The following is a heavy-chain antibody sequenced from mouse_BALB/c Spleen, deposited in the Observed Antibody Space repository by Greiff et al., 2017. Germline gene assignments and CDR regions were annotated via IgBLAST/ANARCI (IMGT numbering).Heavy chain of an antibody. CDR1: GYTFSSYW. CDR3: AKDGYYGSQGDY. D-gene: IGHD1-1*01. V-gene: IGHV1-9*01. CDR2: ILPGSGST. J-gene: IGHJ2*01. Sequence: QVQLQQSGAELMKPGASVKISCKATGYTFSSYWIEWVKQRPGHGLEWIGEILPGSGSTNYNEKFKGKATFTADTSSNTAYMQLSSLTSEDSAVYYCAKDGYYGSQGDYWGQGTTLTVSS.